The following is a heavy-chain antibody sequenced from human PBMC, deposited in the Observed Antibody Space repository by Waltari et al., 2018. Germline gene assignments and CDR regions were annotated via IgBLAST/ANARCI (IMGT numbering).Heavy chain of an antibody. CDR3: ARGFSYDATGYYYYY. D-gene: IGHD3-22*01. V-gene: IGHV1-69*01. Sequence: QVQLVQSGPEVKKPGSSVKVSCKASGGTFSRYDISWVRQAPGQGLEWMGGITPMFGTSNYAQKFQGRVTITADESTKTVHMELRSLRSEDTAIYYCARGFSYDATGYYYYYWGQGTLVTVSS. CDR1: GGTFSRYD. J-gene: IGHJ4*02. CDR2: ITPMFGTS.